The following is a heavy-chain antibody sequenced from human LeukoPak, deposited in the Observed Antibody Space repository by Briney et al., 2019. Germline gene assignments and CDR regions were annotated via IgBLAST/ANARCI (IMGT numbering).Heavy chain of an antibody. CDR1: GFALSTPEMC. Sequence: SGPALVKPTQTLTLTCTFSGFALSTPEMCVTWIRQPPGKALEWLPRIDWDDDKFYSPSLSTRLTISKDTPKNQVVLRLTNMDTVDTGTYYCARMTPASPSFDYWGQGALITVSS. V-gene: IGHV2-70*17. CDR3: ARMTPASPSFDY. CDR2: IDWDDDK. J-gene: IGHJ4*02. D-gene: IGHD2-2*01.